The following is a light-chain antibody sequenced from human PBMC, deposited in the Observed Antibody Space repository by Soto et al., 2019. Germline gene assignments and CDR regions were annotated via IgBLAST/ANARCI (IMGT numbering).Light chain of an antibody. CDR1: GSGIGAYNY. Sequence: QSALTQPASVSGSPGQSITISCTGSGSGIGAYNYVSWYQQHPGKAPKLLIHGVTRRPSGVSSRFSASKSAYTASLTISGLQAEDEANYYCSSFTTSYFYVFGPGTKVTVL. V-gene: IGLV2-14*01. CDR2: GVT. J-gene: IGLJ1*01. CDR3: SSFTTSYFYV.